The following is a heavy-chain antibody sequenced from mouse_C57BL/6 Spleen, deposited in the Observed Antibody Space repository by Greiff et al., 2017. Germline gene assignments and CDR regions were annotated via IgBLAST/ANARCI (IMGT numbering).Heavy chain of an antibody. V-gene: IGHV1-64*01. Sequence: QVQLKESGAELVKPGASVKLSCKASGYTFTSYWMHWVKQRPGQGLEWIGMIHPNSGSTNYNEKFKSKATLTVDKSSSTAYMQLSSLTAEDSAVYYCAREEDYVAWFAYWGQGTLVTVSA. D-gene: IGHD2-4*01. CDR2: IHPNSGST. CDR3: AREEDYVAWFAY. J-gene: IGHJ3*01. CDR1: GYTFTSYW.